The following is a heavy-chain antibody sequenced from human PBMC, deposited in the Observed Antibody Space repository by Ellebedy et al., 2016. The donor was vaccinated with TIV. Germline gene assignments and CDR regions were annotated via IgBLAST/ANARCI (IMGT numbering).Heavy chain of an antibody. D-gene: IGHD3-22*01. J-gene: IGHJ6*02. CDR1: GFTFSSYW. CDR3: ASNYYDSSGYYYYYGMDV. Sequence: GGSLRLXXAASGFTFSSYWMRWVRQAPGKGLVWVSRINSDGSSTSYADSVKGRFTISRDNAKNTLYLQMNSLRAEDTAVYYCASNYYDSSGYYYYYGMDVWGQGTTVTVSS. V-gene: IGHV3-74*01. CDR2: INSDGSST.